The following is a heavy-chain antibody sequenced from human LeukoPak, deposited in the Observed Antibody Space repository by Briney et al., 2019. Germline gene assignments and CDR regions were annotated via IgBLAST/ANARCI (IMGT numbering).Heavy chain of an antibody. D-gene: IGHD4-17*01. CDR3: ARDVGGYGVA. V-gene: IGHV4-4*07. J-gene: IGHJ5*02. Sequence: SETLSLTCTVSGASISSYYWSWLRQPAGKGLEWLGRIYTSGSTNYNPSLKSRVTMSVDTSKNQFSLKLSSVTAADTAVYYCARDVGGYGVAWGQGTLVTVSS. CDR1: GASISSYY. CDR2: IYTSGST.